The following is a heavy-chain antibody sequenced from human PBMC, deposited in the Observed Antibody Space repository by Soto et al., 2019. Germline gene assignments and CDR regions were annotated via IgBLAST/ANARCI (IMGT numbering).Heavy chain of an antibody. J-gene: IGHJ6*02. CDR1: GFTFNVYG. CDR2: LIPIYDAP. CDR3: ARVRDPHLDHYGLDV. V-gene: IGHV1-69*06. Sequence: ASVKVSCKTSGFTFNVYGIHWVRQAPGQGLEWVGGLIPIYDAPYHAQKFQDRVTITADKSTTTVHLELSSLRSEDTAVYFCARVRDPHLDHYGLDVWGQGTTVTVSS.